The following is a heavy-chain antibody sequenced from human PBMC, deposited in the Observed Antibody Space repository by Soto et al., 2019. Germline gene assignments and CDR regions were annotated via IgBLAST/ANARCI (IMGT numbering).Heavy chain of an antibody. Sequence: ASVKVSCKASGGTFSSYAISWVRQAPGQGLEWMGGIIPIFGTANYAQKFQGRVTITADESTSTAYMELSSLRSEDTAVYYCARAYYDYVWGSYRPYYFDYWGQGTLVTVSS. CDR1: GGTFSSYA. CDR3: ARAYYDYVWGSYRPYYFDY. CDR2: IIPIFGTA. V-gene: IGHV1-69*13. D-gene: IGHD3-16*01. J-gene: IGHJ4*02.